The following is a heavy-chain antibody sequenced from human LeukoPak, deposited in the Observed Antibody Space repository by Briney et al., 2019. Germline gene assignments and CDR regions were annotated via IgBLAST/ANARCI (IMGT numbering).Heavy chain of an antibody. CDR3: AKDLGYDYIWGEGNLYDY. V-gene: IGHV3-23*01. J-gene: IGHJ4*02. CDR2: ISGSGGRT. CDR1: GFTFSSYG. Sequence: GGTLRLSCAASGFTFSSYGMSWVRQAPGKGLEWVSVISGSGGRTSYADSVKGRFTISRDNSKNTLYLQMNSLRAEDTAVYYCAKDLGYDYIWGEGNLYDYWGQGTLVTVSS. D-gene: IGHD3-16*01.